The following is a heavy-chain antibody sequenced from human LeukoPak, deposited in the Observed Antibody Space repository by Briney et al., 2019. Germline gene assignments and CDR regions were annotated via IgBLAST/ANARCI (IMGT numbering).Heavy chain of an antibody. Sequence: GGSLRLSCVVSGFTFSSYWMSWVRQAPGKGLEWVANIKHDGSEKYYADSVKGRFTISRDNAKNSLYLQMNSLRAEDTAVYYCARENRWTHFDYWGQGTLVTVSS. CDR2: IKHDGSEK. CDR3: ARENRWTHFDY. D-gene: IGHD2-15*01. V-gene: IGHV3-7*04. CDR1: GFTFSSYW. J-gene: IGHJ4*02.